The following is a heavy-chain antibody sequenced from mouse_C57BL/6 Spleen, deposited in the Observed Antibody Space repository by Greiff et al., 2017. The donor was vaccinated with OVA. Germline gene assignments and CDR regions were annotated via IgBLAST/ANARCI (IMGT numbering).Heavy chain of an antibody. V-gene: IGHV1-54*01. J-gene: IGHJ2*01. CDR3: ARDAYSNYGDDY. CDR1: GYAFTNYL. Sequence: QVQLKQSGAELVRPGTSVKVSCKASGYAFTNYLIEWVKQRPGQGLEWIGVINPGSGGTNYNEKFKGKATLTADKSSSTAYMQLSSLTSEDSAVYFCARDAYSNYGDDYWGQGTTLTVSS. D-gene: IGHD2-5*01. CDR2: INPGSGGT.